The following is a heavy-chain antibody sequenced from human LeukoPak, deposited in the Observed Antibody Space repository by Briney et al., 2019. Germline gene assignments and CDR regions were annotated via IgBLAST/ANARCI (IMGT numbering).Heavy chain of an antibody. V-gene: IGHV7-4-1*02. CDR2: INTNTGNP. J-gene: IGHJ5*02. CDR3: ARSYIYSSQGVNWFDP. Sequence: ASVNVSCKASGYTFTRYAMNWVRQAPGQGLEWMGWINTNTGNPTYAQGFTGRFVFSLDTSVSTAYLQISSLKAEDTAVYYCARSYIYSSQGVNWFDPWGQGTLVTVSS. CDR1: GYTFTRYA. D-gene: IGHD6-13*01.